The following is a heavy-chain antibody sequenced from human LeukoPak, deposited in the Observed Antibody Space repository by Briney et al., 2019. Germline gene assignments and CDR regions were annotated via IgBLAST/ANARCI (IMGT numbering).Heavy chain of an antibody. V-gene: IGHV3-9*01. CDR3: AKDFGRSAYDRPFDY. Sequence: SLRLSCAASGFTFDDYAMHWVRQAPGKGLEWVSGISWNSGSIAYADSVKGRFTISRDNAKNSLYLQMNSLRAEDTALYYCAKDFGRSAYDRPFDYWGQGTLVTVSS. CDR1: GFTFDDYA. CDR2: ISWNSGSI. J-gene: IGHJ4*02. D-gene: IGHD5-12*01.